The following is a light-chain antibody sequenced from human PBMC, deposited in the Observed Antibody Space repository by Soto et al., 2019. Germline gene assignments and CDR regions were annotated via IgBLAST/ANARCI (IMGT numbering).Light chain of an antibody. CDR1: QSVSSN. CDR2: GAS. J-gene: IGKJ4*01. V-gene: IGKV3-15*01. CDR3: QQRNFRPEVT. Sequence: EIVMTQSPATLSVSPGERATLSCRASQSVSSNLAWYQQKPGQAPRLLIYGASTRATGIPARFSGSGSGTEFTLTISSLQSEDFAVYYCQQRNFRPEVTFGGGTKVE.